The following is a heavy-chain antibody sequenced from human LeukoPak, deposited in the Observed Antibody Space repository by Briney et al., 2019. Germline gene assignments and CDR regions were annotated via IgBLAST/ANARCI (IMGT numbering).Heavy chain of an antibody. CDR2: ISSTSAYI. Sequence: GGSLRLSCAASGFTFSDYYMSWIRQAPGKGLEWVSSISSTSAYIYYAGSVKGRFTISRDNVDNVVYLQMNSLGAEDTAVYYCARVAVSGPTGWFDSWGQGTLVIVSS. V-gene: IGHV3-11*06. CDR1: GFTFSDYY. D-gene: IGHD2-8*02. J-gene: IGHJ5*01. CDR3: ARVAVSGPTGWFDS.